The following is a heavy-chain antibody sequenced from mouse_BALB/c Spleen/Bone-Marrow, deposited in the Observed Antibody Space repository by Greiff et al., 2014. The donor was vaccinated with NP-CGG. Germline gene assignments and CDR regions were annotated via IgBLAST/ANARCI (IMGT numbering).Heavy chain of an antibody. Sequence: QVQLKESGAELVKPGASVKLSCKASGYTFTSYDINWVRQRPEQGLEWIGWFFPGDNSTKYNEKFKGKATLTTDKSSSTAYMQLSRLTSEDSAVYFCAHDGLLPGMDYWGQGTSVTVSS. D-gene: IGHD2-3*01. J-gene: IGHJ4*01. CDR3: AHDGLLPGMDY. V-gene: IGHV1-85*01. CDR2: FFPGDNST. CDR1: GYTFTSYD.